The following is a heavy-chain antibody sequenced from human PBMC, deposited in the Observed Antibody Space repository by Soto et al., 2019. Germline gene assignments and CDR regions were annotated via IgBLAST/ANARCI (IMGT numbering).Heavy chain of an antibody. V-gene: IGHV3-7*01. D-gene: IGHD2-2*01. CDR3: ARDVRDIVVVPAVMGEYYFDY. CDR2: IKQDGSEK. Sequence: PGGSLRLSCAASGFTFSSYWMSWVRQAPGKGLEWVANIKQDGSEKYCVDSVKGRFTISRDNAKNSLYLQMNSLRAEDTAVYYCARDVRDIVVVPAVMGEYYFDYWGQGTLVTVSS. CDR1: GFTFSSYW. J-gene: IGHJ4*02.